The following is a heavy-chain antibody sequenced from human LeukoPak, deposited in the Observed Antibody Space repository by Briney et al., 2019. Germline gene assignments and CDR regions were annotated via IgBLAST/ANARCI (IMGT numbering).Heavy chain of an antibody. J-gene: IGHJ3*02. CDR2: INWNGGST. CDR3: ARAAASLHAFDI. CDR1: GFTFDDYG. Sequence: PGGSLGLSWAASGFTFDDYGMSWVRQAPGKGLEWVSGINWNGGSTGYADSVKGRFTIPKDNAKNSLYLQMNSLRAEDTALYYCARAAASLHAFDIWGQGTMVTVSS. D-gene: IGHD2-15*01. V-gene: IGHV3-20*04.